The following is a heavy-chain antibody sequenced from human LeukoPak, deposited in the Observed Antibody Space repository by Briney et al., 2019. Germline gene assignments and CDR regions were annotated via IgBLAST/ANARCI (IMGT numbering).Heavy chain of an antibody. CDR3: AREYCTNGVCSDMDV. CDR1: GGSISSYF. CDR2: ISYSGST. D-gene: IGHD2-8*01. Sequence: PSETLSLTCTVSGGSISSYFWSWIRQPPGKGLEWIGYISYSGSTNYNPSLKSRVTISVDTSKNQFSLKLSSVTAADTAVYYCAREYCTNGVCSDMDVWGKGTTVTVSS. V-gene: IGHV4-59*12. J-gene: IGHJ6*03.